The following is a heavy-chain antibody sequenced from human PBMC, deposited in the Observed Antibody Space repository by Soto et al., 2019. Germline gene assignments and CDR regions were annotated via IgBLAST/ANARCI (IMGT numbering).Heavy chain of an antibody. D-gene: IGHD3-9*01. Sequence: ASVKVSCKASGYTFTGYYMHWVRQAPGQGLEWMGWINPNSGGTNYAQKFQGWVTMTRDTSISTAYMELSRLRSDDTAVYYCARDRGNILTGYSYFDYWGQGTLVTVSS. CDR3: ARDRGNILTGYSYFDY. V-gene: IGHV1-2*04. CDR2: INPNSGGT. J-gene: IGHJ4*02. CDR1: GYTFTGYY.